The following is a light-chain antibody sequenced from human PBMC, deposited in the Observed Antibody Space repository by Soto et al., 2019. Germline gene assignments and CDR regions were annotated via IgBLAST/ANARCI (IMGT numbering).Light chain of an antibody. CDR2: WAA. CDR3: QQYYSTPPT. Sequence: DIVMTQSPDSLAVSLGERATINCKSSQSVLYSSNNKNYLAWYQQKPGQPPKLLIYWAATRESGVPDRFSGIGSGTEFTLTISSLQAEDVAVYYCQQYYSTPPTFGPGTKVDIK. V-gene: IGKV4-1*01. CDR1: QSVLYSSNNKNY. J-gene: IGKJ3*01.